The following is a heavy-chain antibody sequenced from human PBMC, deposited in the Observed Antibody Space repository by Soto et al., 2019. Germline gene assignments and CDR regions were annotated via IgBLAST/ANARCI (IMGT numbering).Heavy chain of an antibody. CDR2: IFDSGST. D-gene: IGHD2-8*01. V-gene: IGHV4-30-4*01. Sequence: QVQLQESGPGLVKPSETLSLTCTVSGGSISGGVHSWSWIRQPPGKGLEWIGHIFDSGSTYYNPSLKSRLTISVDTSKKQFSPRRSSVTAADTAVYYCARENMPLTNHWYFDLWGRGTLVTVSS. CDR3: ARENMPLTNHWYFDL. J-gene: IGHJ2*01. CDR1: GGSISGGVHS.